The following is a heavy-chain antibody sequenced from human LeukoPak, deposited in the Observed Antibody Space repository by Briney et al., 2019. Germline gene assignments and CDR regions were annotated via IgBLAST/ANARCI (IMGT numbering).Heavy chain of an antibody. CDR2: ISSSSSYR. CDR1: GFTFDDYN. D-gene: IGHD6-13*01. J-gene: IGHJ6*03. V-gene: IGHV3-21*01. CDR3: ARDMGSSWYYYYSSYMDV. Sequence: GGSLRLSCAASGFTFDDYNMHWGRQAPGKGLEWVSSISSSSSYRYYADSVKGRFTISRDNAKNSLYLQMNSLRAEDTAVYYCARDMGSSWYYYYSSYMDVWGKGTTVTVYS.